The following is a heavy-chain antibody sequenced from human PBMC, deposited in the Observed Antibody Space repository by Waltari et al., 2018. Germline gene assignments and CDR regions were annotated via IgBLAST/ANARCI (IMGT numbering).Heavy chain of an antibody. D-gene: IGHD2-2*01. CDR2: IIPVFGTA. V-gene: IGHV1-69*01. Sequence: QVRLVQSGAEVKKPGSSVKVSCKAFGGSFSSYSLNWVRQAPGQGLEGMGGIIPVFGTANYAQKFQARLAITADESTSTAYMELSSLRSEDTAAYYCTTSSYCGTTTCYQYYGMDVWGQGTTVTVSS. CDR3: TTSSYCGTTTCYQYYGMDV. J-gene: IGHJ6*02. CDR1: GGSFSSYS.